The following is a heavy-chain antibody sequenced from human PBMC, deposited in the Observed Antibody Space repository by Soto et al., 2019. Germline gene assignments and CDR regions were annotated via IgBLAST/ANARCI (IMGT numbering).Heavy chain of an antibody. V-gene: IGHV3-23*01. J-gene: IGHJ4*02. CDR1: GFTFSDYY. CDR2: ISGSGGST. D-gene: IGHD6-13*01. Sequence: PGGSLRLSCAASGFTFSDYYMSWIRQAPGKGLEWVSAISGSGGSTYYADSVKGRFTISRDNSKNTLYLQTNSLRAEDTAVYYCAKDLKPGIAAAGTFDYWGQGTLVTVSS. CDR3: AKDLKPGIAAAGTFDY.